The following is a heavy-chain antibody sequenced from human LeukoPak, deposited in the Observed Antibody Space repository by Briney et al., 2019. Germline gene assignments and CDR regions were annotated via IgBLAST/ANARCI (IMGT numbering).Heavy chain of an antibody. J-gene: IGHJ3*02. CDR3: AKPVYYYDSSGYYYVDAFDI. D-gene: IGHD3-22*01. CDR1: GFTFSSYG. V-gene: IGHV3-30*18. CDR2: ISYDGSNK. Sequence: GGSLRLSCAASGFTFSSYGMHWVRQAPGKGLEWVAVISYDGSNKYYADSVKGRFTISRDNSKNTLYLQMNSLRAEDTAVYYCAKPVYYYDSSGYYYVDAFDIWGQGTMVTVSS.